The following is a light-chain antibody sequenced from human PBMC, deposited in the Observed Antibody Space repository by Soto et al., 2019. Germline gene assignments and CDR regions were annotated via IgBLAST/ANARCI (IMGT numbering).Light chain of an antibody. V-gene: IGLV2-8*01. J-gene: IGLJ2*01. CDR2: EVS. Sequence: QSVLTQPPSASGSPGQSVTISCTGTSSDVGGYNYVSWYQQHPGKAPQLMIYEVSKRPSGVPDRFSGSESGNTAPLTVSGLQGEDEADDYFRSYAGSNNHVVFGGGTKVTVL. CDR1: SSDVGGYNY. CDR3: RSYAGSNNHVV.